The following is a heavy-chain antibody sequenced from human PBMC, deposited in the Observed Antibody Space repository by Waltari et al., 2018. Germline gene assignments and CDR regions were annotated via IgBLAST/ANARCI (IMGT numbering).Heavy chain of an antibody. CDR3: SRVVINFVGIMDYYFDS. J-gene: IGHJ4*02. Sequence: LLVQSGPAVREPGASVKLCCRTSGAHFERPHIRRLFGFLWLRRVPGQGLEWMGWIESDTGATAFAQEFQDRLSLTRDTSTNTAYMELRSLTLEDTAVYYCSRVVINFVGIMDYYFDSWGQGTLVAVSS. CDR1: GAHFERPHIRRLFG. CDR2: IESDTGAT. V-gene: IGHV1-18*01. D-gene: IGHD2-21*01.